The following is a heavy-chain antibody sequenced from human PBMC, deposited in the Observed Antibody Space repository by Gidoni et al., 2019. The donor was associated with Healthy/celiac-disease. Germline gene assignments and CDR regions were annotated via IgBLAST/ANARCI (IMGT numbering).Heavy chain of an antibody. D-gene: IGHD6-19*01. V-gene: IGHV3-9*01. J-gene: IGHJ4*02. Sequence: EVQLVESVGGLVQPGRSLSLSCAASGFTFDDYAMHWVRQAPGKGLEGVSGISWNSGSIGYADSVKGRFTISRDNAKNSLYLQMNSLRAEDTALYYCAKGVGSGWYTIDYWGQGTLVTVSS. CDR3: AKGVGSGWYTIDY. CDR1: GFTFDDYA. CDR2: ISWNSGSI.